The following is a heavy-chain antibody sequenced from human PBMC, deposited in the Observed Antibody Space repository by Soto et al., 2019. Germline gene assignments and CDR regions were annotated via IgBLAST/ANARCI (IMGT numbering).Heavy chain of an antibody. J-gene: IGHJ6*02. V-gene: IGHV3-30*18. CDR3: AKDREATTGRRSYYYYYYGMDV. CDR1: GFTFSSYG. CDR2: ISYDGSNK. Sequence: GGSLRLSCAASGFTFSSYGMHWVRQAPGKGLEWVAVISYDGSNKYYADSVKGRFTISRDNSKNTLYLQMNSLRAEDTAVYYCAKDREATTGRRSYYYYYYGMDVWGQGTTVTVSS. D-gene: IGHD3-10*01.